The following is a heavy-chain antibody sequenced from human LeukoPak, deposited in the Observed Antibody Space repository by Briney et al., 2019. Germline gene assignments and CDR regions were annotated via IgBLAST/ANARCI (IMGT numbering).Heavy chain of an antibody. Sequence: EASVKVSCKASGYTFTGYYMHWVRQAPGQGLEWMGIINPSGGSTNYAQKFQGRVTVTRDTSTSTVYMELSSLRSEDTAVYYCARGAYSWTGTTCCGDYWGQGTLVTVSS. V-gene: IGHV1-46*01. CDR1: GYTFTGYY. D-gene: IGHD1-1*01. CDR2: INPSGGST. CDR3: ARGAYSWTGTTCCGDY. J-gene: IGHJ4*02.